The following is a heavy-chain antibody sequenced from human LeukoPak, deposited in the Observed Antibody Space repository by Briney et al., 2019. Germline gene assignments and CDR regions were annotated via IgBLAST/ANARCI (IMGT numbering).Heavy chain of an antibody. V-gene: IGHV3-11*05. CDR3: ARAGKNYASRNYFDY. CDR1: GFTFSDYY. CDR2: ISSGSGYT. Sequence: GGSLRLSCAASGFTFSDYYMSWIRQAPGKGREWVSYISSGSGYTNYADSVKGRFTISRDNANNSLYLTTNSPRAEDTAVYYCARAGKNYASRNYFDYWGQGTLVTVSS. D-gene: IGHD3-22*01. J-gene: IGHJ4*02.